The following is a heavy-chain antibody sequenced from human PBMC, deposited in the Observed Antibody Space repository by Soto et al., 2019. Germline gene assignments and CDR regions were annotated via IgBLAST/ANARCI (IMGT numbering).Heavy chain of an antibody. D-gene: IGHD4-4*01. CDR1: GGTFSNYA. J-gene: IGHJ5*02. Sequence: SVKVSCKASGGTFSNYAISWVRQAPGQGLEWMGGIIPIFGTANYAQKSQGRVTITADKSTSTAYMELSSLRSEDTAVYYCARDSYSNFQFDPWGQGTLVTVSS. CDR3: ARDSYSNFQFDP. V-gene: IGHV1-69*06. CDR2: IIPIFGTA.